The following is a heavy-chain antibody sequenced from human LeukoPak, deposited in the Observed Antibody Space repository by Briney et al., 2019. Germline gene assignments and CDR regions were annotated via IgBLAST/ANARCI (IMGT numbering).Heavy chain of an antibody. J-gene: IGHJ4*02. Sequence: SETLSLTCAVYGGSFSGYYWSWIRQPPGKGLEWIGEINHSGSTNYNPSLKSRVTILVDTSKNQFSLKLSSVTAADTAVYYCARAAPGKIFGVVIILFDYWGQGTLVTVSS. CDR2: INHSGST. D-gene: IGHD3-3*01. CDR3: ARAAPGKIFGVVIILFDY. V-gene: IGHV4-34*01. CDR1: GGSFSGYY.